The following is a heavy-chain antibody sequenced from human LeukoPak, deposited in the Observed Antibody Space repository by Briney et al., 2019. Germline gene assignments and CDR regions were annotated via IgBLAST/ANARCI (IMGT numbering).Heavy chain of an antibody. CDR1: GFXFSSYW. V-gene: IGHV3-7*02. D-gene: IGHD5-24*01. J-gene: IGHJ5*02. Sequence: PGGSLRLSCAASGFXFSSYWMSWVRQAPGKGLEWVANIKQDGSESYYVDSVKGRFTISRDNAKNSLYLQMNSLRAEDTAVYHCARAPLVLQYRWWFDPWGQGTLVIVSS. CDR2: IKQDGSES. CDR3: ARAPLVLQYRWWFDP.